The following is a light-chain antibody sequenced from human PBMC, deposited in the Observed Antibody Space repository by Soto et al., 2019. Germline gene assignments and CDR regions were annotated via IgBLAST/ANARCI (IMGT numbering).Light chain of an antibody. V-gene: IGKV3-11*01. CDR1: QSVSSY. Sequence: IVLTQSPATLSLSPGERATLSCRASQSVSSYLAWYQQKPGQAPRLLIYDASSRVAGIPARFRGSGSGTDFTLTISRLEPEDFAVYYCQQFSSYPLTFGGGTKVDIK. CDR2: DAS. J-gene: IGKJ4*01. CDR3: QQFSSYPLT.